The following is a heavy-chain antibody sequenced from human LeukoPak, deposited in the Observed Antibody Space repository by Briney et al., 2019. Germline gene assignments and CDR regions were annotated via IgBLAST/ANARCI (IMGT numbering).Heavy chain of an antibody. CDR2: LYYSGST. V-gene: IGHV4-59*08. D-gene: IGHD6-13*01. Sequence: KPSETLSLTCTVFGVSIRNYHWSWIGQSPGKGLDWIGYLYYSGSTSYNPSLEGRVAMSVDTSKNTVSLSLSSVTAADTAIYYCARRYSSSWYVGFFDPWGQGTLVTVSS. J-gene: IGHJ5*02. CDR3: ARRYSSSWYVGFFDP. CDR1: GVSIRNYH.